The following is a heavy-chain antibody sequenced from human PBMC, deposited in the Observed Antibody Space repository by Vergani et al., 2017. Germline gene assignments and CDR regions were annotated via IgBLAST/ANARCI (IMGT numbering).Heavy chain of an antibody. CDR1: GGSFSGYY. D-gene: IGHD6-13*01. V-gene: IGHV4-34*01. CDR2: INHSGST. Sequence: QVQLQQWGAGLLKPSETLSLTCAVYGGSFSGYYWSWIRQPPGKGLEWIGEINHSGSTNYNPSLKSLVTISVDTSKNPFSLKLSSVTAADTAVYYCARGRSSSWYHKYYFDYWGQGTLVTGSS. J-gene: IGHJ4*02. CDR3: ARGRSSSWYHKYYFDY.